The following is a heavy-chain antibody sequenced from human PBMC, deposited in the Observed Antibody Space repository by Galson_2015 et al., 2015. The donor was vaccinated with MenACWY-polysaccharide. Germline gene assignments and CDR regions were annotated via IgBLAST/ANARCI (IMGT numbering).Heavy chain of an antibody. J-gene: IGHJ4*02. Sequence: SLRLSCAASGFTFSSYWMHWVRQAPGKGLVWVSRVNGDGSSITHADSVKGRFTISRDNAKNTLYLQMNSLRAEDAAVYYCARAPGGGFYGSGSFFDNWGQGTLVTVPS. CDR2: VNGDGSSI. CDR1: GFTFSSYW. D-gene: IGHD3-10*01. V-gene: IGHV3-74*03. CDR3: ARAPGGGFYGSGSFFDN.